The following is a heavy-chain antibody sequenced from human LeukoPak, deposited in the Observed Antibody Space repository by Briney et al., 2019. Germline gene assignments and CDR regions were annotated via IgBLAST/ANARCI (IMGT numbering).Heavy chain of an antibody. J-gene: IGHJ4*02. V-gene: IGHV4-38-2*02. Sequence: SETLPLTCTVSGYSISSGYYWGWIRQPPGKGLEWIGNIYHSGSTYYNPSLKSRVTISVDTSNNQFSLKMTSVTAADTAVYYCARTYHDYWSGYYRGQMEFDSWGQGTLVTVSS. D-gene: IGHD3-3*01. CDR2: IYHSGST. CDR1: GYSISSGYY. CDR3: ARTYHDYWSGYYRGQMEFDS.